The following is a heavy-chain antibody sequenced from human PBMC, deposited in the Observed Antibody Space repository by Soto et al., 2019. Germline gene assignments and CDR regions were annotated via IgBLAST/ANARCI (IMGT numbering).Heavy chain of an antibody. Sequence: EVQLLESGGGLVQPGGSLRLSCAASGFTFSSYAMSWVRQAPGKELEWVSAISGSGGSTYYADSVKGRFTISRDKSKNTLYLQMNSLRAEDTAVYYCSACSSGWSLFDCWGQGNLVTVSS. D-gene: IGHD6-19*01. CDR1: GFTFSSYA. J-gene: IGHJ4*02. V-gene: IGHV3-23*01. CDR3: SACSSGWSLFDC. CDR2: ISGSGGST.